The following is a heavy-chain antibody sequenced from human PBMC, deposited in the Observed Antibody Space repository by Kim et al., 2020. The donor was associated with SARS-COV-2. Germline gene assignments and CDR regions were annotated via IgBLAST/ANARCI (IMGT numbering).Heavy chain of an antibody. CDR3: TKDMDASGIAADGYFQH. V-gene: IGHV3-9*01. D-gene: IGHD3-10*01. CDR2: ITWNGRDL. CDR1: GFAFDDYA. J-gene: IGHJ1*01. Sequence: GGSLRLSCAASGFAFDDYAMHWVRQSPGKCLEWVSGITWNGRDLGYADSVRGRFIISRDNAKNSLSLEMNSLQPEDTAFYYCTKDMDASGIAADGYFQHWGQGTLVAVS.